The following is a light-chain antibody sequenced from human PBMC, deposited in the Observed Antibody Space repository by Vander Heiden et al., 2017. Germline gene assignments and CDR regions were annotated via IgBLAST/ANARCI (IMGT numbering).Light chain of an antibody. CDR2: GAS. Sequence: EVVLTQSPGTLSLSLGERATLSCRASQSLSRSYLAWYQQKPGQAPRLLMYGASTRATGIPDRFSGSGSGTDFTLTISRLEPEDLAVYYCQQYGSSPPYTFGQGTKLEIK. V-gene: IGKV3-20*01. J-gene: IGKJ2*01. CDR1: QSLSRSY. CDR3: QQYGSSPPYT.